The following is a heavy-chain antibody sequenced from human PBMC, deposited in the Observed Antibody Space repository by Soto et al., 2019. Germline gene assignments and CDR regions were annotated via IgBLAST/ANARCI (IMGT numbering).Heavy chain of an antibody. CDR3: ARDTAFVASGWSDY. D-gene: IGHD6-19*01. Sequence: GGSLRLSCVASGFTFSDYYMTWIRQAPGKGLEWVSHISDSGTSIYYADSVKGRFTISRDNANKSLYLHMNSLRVEDTAVYYCARDTAFVASGWSDYWGQGTLVTVSS. CDR2: ISDSGTSI. CDR1: GFTFSDYY. J-gene: IGHJ4*02. V-gene: IGHV3-11*01.